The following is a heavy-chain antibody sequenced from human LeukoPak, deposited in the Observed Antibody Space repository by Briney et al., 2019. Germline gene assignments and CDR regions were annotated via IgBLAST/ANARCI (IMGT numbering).Heavy chain of an antibody. Sequence: SETLSLTCAVYGGSFSGYYWSWIRQPPGKGLEWIGEINHSGSTNYNPSLKSRVTTSVDTSKNQFSLKLSSVTAADTAVYYCARGDSGLAIVVVPAASRYLSPRFDYWGQGTLVTVSS. CDR3: ARGDSGLAIVVVPAASRYLSPRFDY. V-gene: IGHV4-34*01. J-gene: IGHJ4*02. CDR2: INHSGST. CDR1: GGSFSGYY. D-gene: IGHD2-2*01.